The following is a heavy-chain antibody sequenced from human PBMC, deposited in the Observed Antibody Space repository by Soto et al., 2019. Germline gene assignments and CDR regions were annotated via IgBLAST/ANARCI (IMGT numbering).Heavy chain of an antibody. D-gene: IGHD2-2*01. CDR2: ISLNLQTI. CDR1: GFTFSSHS. CDR3: TRDLTGYAMDV. J-gene: IGHJ6*02. Sequence: GGSLRLSCAASGFTFSSHSMNWVRQAPGEGLEWVSYISLNLQTIYYADSVKGRFTISRDNAKNSLYLQMNTLRAEDTAVYYCTRDLTGYAMDVWGQGTTVTVSS. V-gene: IGHV3-48*03.